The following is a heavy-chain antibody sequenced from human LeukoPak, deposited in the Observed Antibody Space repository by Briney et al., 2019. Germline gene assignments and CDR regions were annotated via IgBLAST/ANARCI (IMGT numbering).Heavy chain of an antibody. CDR1: GFTFSSYG. Sequence: GGSLRLSCAASGFTFSSYGMHWVRQAPGKGLEWVAVISYDGSNKYYADSVKGRFTISRDNSKNTLYLQMNSLRAEDTAVYYCAKVFTMVRGPYYYYGMDVWDQGTTVTVSS. CDR3: AKVFTMVRGPYYYYGMDV. V-gene: IGHV3-30*18. CDR2: ISYDGSNK. D-gene: IGHD3-10*01. J-gene: IGHJ6*02.